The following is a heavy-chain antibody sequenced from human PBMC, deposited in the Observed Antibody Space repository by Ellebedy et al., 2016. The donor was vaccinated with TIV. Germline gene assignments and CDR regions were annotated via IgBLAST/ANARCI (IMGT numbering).Heavy chain of an antibody. D-gene: IGHD2-8*01. V-gene: IGHV5-51*01. CDR2: IYPGDSDT. Sequence: GESLKISCKGSGYSFTSYWIGWVRQMPGKGLEWMGIIYPGDSDTRYSPSFQGQVTISVDKSISTAYLQWASLKASDTAMIYCARSPGYCTNGVCYDYWGLGTLVTVSS. CDR1: GYSFTSYW. J-gene: IGHJ4*02. CDR3: ARSPGYCTNGVCYDY.